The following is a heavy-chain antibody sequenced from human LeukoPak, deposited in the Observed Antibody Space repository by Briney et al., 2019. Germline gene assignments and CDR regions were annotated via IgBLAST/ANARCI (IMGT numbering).Heavy chain of an antibody. V-gene: IGHV3-23*01. Sequence: GGSLRLSCAASGFTFSSYGMSWVRQAPGKGLEWVSGISGSGGSTYYADSVKGRFTISRDNSKNTLYLQMNSLRAEDTAVYYCARDRVWLDLDYWGQGTLVTVSS. CDR1: GFTFSSYG. J-gene: IGHJ4*02. CDR3: ARDRVWLDLDY. CDR2: ISGSGGST. D-gene: IGHD5-12*01.